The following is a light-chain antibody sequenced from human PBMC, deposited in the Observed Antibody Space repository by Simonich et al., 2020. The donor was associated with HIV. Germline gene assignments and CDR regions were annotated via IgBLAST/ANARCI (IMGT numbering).Light chain of an antibody. CDR2: AAS. V-gene: IGKV1-NL1*01. Sequence: DIQMTQSPSSVSASVGDRVTITWRASQGISSWLSWYQQKPGKAPKLLIYAASRLESGVPSRFSGSGSGTDYTLTISSLQPEDFATYYCQQYYSTLMYTFGQGTKLEIK. CDR1: QGISSW. J-gene: IGKJ2*01. CDR3: QQYYSTLMYT.